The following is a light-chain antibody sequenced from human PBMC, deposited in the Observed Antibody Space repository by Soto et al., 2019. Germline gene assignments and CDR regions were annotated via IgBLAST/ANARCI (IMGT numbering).Light chain of an antibody. CDR1: SSNIGNNY. Sequence: QSVLTQPPSVSAAPGQKVTISCSGSSSNIGNNYVSWYRQLPGTAPKLLIYDNTKRPSGIPDRFSGSKSAKSASSATLGITGLQTVDEADYYCGTWDTSLSAYVFGTGTKLTVL. J-gene: IGLJ1*01. CDR3: GTWDTSLSAYV. CDR2: DNT. V-gene: IGLV1-51*01.